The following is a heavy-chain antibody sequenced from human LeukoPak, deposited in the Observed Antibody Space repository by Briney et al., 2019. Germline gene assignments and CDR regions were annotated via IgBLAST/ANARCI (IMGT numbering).Heavy chain of an antibody. CDR1: GGSITSGDYY. CDR3: ARGGYYYDSSGYYYPFDY. J-gene: IGHJ4*02. V-gene: IGHV4-30-4*08. Sequence: PSETLSLTCTVSGGSITSGDYYWSWIRQPPGKGLEWIGYIYYSGSTYYNPSLKSRVTMSVDTSKNKFSLRLSSVTAADAAVYYCARGGYYYDSSGYYYPFDYWGQGTLVTVSS. CDR2: IYYSGST. D-gene: IGHD3-22*01.